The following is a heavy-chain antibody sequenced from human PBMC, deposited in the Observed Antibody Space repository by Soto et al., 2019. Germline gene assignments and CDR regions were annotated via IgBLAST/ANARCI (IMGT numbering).Heavy chain of an antibody. D-gene: IGHD1-26*01. V-gene: IGHV3-74*01. CDR1: GFTLNYYW. J-gene: IGHJ4*02. CDR2: INSDGSTT. Sequence: GGSLRLSCTASGFTLNYYWMHWVRQSPGKGLVWVSRINSDGSTTNYADSVKGRFTISRDNAKNTLYLEMNSLRAEDTAVYYCANFYSGSYSTYWGQGTLVTVS. CDR3: ANFYSGSYSTY.